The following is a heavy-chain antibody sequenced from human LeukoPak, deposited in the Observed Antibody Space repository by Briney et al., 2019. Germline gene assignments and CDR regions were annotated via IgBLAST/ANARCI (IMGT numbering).Heavy chain of an antibody. V-gene: IGHV5-51*01. D-gene: IGHD6-13*01. CDR3: AVGIAAAGTYFDY. J-gene: IGHJ4*02. CDR1: GYSVTSYW. Sequence: GESLKISCKGSGYSVTSYWIGWVRQMPGKGLEWMGIIYPGDSDTRYSPSFQGQVTISADKSISTAYLQWSSLKASDTAMYYCAVGIAAAGTYFDYWGQGTLVTVSS. CDR2: IYPGDSDT.